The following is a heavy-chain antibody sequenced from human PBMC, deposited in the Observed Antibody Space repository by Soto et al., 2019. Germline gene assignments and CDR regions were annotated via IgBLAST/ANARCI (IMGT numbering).Heavy chain of an antibody. CDR3: ARVGIAGDAFDI. V-gene: IGHV4-4*02. CDR2: IYHSGST. Sequence: SETLSLTCAVSSGSISSSNWWSWVRQPPGKGLEWIGEIYHSGSTNYNPSLKSRVTISVDKSKNQFSLKLSSVTAADTAVYYCARVGIAGDAFDIWGQGTMVTVSS. J-gene: IGHJ3*02. D-gene: IGHD2-2*03. CDR1: SGSISSSNW.